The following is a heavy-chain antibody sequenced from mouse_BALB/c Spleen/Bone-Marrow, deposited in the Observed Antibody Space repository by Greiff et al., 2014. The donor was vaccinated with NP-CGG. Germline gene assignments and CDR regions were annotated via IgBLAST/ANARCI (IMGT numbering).Heavy chain of an antibody. V-gene: IGHV14-3*02. CDR3: AHDAPFAY. J-gene: IGHJ3*01. CDR2: IDPANGNT. Sequence: EVQGVESGAELVKPGASVKLSCTTSGFNIKDTYIHWVKQRPEQGLEWIGRIDPANGNTIYDPEFQGKATITADTSSNTAYLHLSSLTSEDTAVYSCAHDAPFAYWGQGTLVTVSA. CDR1: GFNIKDTY. D-gene: IGHD2-3*01.